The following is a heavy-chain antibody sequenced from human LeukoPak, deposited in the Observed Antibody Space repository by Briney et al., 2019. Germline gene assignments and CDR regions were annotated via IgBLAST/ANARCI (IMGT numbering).Heavy chain of an antibody. V-gene: IGHV3-23*01. D-gene: IGHD2-21*02. CDR2: ISGSGVHT. CDR1: GFTFNSYS. CDR3: AREPPHCGGDCFSLLDN. Sequence: PGGSLRLSCAASGFTFNSYSMSWVRQAPGKGLEWVSLISGSGVHTYYADSVKGRFTISRDDSKNTLYLEMNNLRAEDTAVFYCAREPPHCGGDCFSLLDNWGQGTLVTVSS. J-gene: IGHJ4*02.